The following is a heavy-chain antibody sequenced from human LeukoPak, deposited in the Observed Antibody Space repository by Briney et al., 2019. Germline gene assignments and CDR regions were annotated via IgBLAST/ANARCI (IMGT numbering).Heavy chain of an antibody. Sequence: SETLSLTCTVSGGSISSYYWSWIRQPPGKGLEWIGYIYYSGSTNYYPSLKSRVTISVDTSKNQFSLKLSSVTAADTAVYYCAREYYDILTGYPYWYFDLWGRGTLVTVSS. CDR1: GGSISSYY. V-gene: IGHV4-59*01. CDR3: AREYYDILTGYPYWYFDL. D-gene: IGHD3-9*01. CDR2: IYYSGST. J-gene: IGHJ2*01.